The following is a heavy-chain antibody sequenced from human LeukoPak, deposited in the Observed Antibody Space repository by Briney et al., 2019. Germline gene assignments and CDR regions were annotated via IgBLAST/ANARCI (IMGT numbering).Heavy chain of an antibody. CDR1: GFTFSSYW. CDR2: IKQDGSEK. CDR3: ARIRWAGGTWAFDY. Sequence: GGSLRLSCAASGFTFSSYWMCWVRQAPGKGLEWVANIKQDGSEKYYVDSVKGRFTISRDNAENSLDLQMNSLRAEDTAFYYCARIRWAGGTWAFDYWGQGTLVTVSS. J-gene: IGHJ4*02. D-gene: IGHD1-26*01. V-gene: IGHV3-7*01.